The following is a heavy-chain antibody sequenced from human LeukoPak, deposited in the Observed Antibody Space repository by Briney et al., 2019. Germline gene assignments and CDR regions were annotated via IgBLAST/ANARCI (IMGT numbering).Heavy chain of an antibody. V-gene: IGHV1-69*13. D-gene: IGHD2-8*01. Sequence: SVKVSCKASGYTFTTYGISWVRQAPGQGLEWMGGIIPIFGTANYAQKFQGRVTITADESTSTAYMELSSLRSEDTAVYYCARAEGDCTNGVCYQPFDYWGQGTLVTVSS. CDR3: ARAEGDCTNGVCYQPFDY. CDR1: GYTFTTYG. J-gene: IGHJ4*02. CDR2: IIPIFGTA.